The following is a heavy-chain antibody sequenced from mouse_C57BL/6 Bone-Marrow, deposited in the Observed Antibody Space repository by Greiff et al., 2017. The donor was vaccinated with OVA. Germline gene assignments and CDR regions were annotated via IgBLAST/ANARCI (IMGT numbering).Heavy chain of an antibody. Sequence: VQLQQSGPELVKPGDSVKISCKASGYSFTGYFMNWVMQSHGKSLEWIGRINPYNGDTFYNQKFKGKATLTVDKSSSTAHMELRSLTSEDSAVYYCARAPYDGYYAWYFDVWGTGTTVTVSS. D-gene: IGHD2-3*01. CDR1: GYSFTGYF. V-gene: IGHV1-20*01. CDR3: ARAPYDGYYAWYFDV. J-gene: IGHJ1*03. CDR2: INPYNGDT.